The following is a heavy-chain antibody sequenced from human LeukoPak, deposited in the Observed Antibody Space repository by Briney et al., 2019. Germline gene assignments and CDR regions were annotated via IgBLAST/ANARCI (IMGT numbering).Heavy chain of an antibody. J-gene: IGHJ4*02. CDR1: GFTFSSYE. CDR2: ISSSGSPI. Sequence: GGSLRLSCAASGFTFSSYEMNWVRQAPGKGLGWGSYISSSGSPIYYADSVKGRFTISRGNAKNSLYLQMNSLRAEDTAVYYCARDAVRSGEFDHWGQGTLVTVSS. CDR3: ARDAVRSGEFDH. V-gene: IGHV3-48*03. D-gene: IGHD1-26*01.